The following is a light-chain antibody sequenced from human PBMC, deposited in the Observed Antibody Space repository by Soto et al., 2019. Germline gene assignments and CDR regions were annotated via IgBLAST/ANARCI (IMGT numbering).Light chain of an antibody. Sequence: QSVLTQSPSASASLGASVKLTCTLSSGHSSYAIAWHQKQPGKGPRYLMDLNNDGSHTKGDGIPDRFSGSSSGADRFLIISSLQSEDEAYYYCQTWGTGFQFFGGGTQLTVL. J-gene: IGLJ7*01. V-gene: IGLV4-69*01. CDR3: QTWGTGFQF. CDR2: LNNDGSH. CDR1: SGHSSYA.